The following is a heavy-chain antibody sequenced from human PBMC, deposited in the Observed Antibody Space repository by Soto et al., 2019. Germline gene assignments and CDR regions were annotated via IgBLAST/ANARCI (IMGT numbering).Heavy chain of an antibody. J-gene: IGHJ4*02. V-gene: IGHV4-4*02. D-gene: IGHD2-15*01. CDR2: IYHSGST. CDR3: AKTTGPLGYCSGGSCYPSTPHFDY. Sequence: SETLSLTCAVSGGSISSSNWWSWVRQPPGKGLEWIGEIYHSGSTNYNPSLKSRVTISVDKSKNQFSLKLSSVTAADTAVYYCAKTTGPLGYCSGGSCYPSTPHFDYWGQGTLVTVSS. CDR1: GGSISSSNW.